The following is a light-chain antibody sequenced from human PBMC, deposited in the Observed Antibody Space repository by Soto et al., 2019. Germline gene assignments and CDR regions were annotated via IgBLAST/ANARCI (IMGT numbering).Light chain of an antibody. CDR1: TADVGGYDY. V-gene: IGLV2-14*01. CDR2: DVI. J-gene: IGLJ2*01. Sequence: QSVLTQPASVSGSPGQSITISCTGTTADVGGYDYVYWYQQHPGESPKLLIYDVINRPSGVSVRFSGSKSGSTASLTISGLQAEDEADYYCSSYAGSNTLVVFGGGTQLTVL. CDR3: SSYAGSNTLVV.